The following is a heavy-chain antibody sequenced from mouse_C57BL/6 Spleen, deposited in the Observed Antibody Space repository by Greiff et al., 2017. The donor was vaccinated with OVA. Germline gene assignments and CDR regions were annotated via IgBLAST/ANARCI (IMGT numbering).Heavy chain of an antibody. V-gene: IGHV1-81*01. CDR3: ARTVYFYYYDSSPYYAMDY. CDR2: IYPRSGNT. Sequence: VQLQQSGAELARPGASVKLSCKASGYTFTSYGISWVKQRTGQGLEWIGEIYPRSGNTYYNEKFKGKATLTADKSSSTAYMELRSLTSEDSAVYFCARTVYFYYYDSSPYYAMDYWGQGTSVTVSS. CDR1: GYTFTSYG. D-gene: IGHD1-1*01. J-gene: IGHJ4*01.